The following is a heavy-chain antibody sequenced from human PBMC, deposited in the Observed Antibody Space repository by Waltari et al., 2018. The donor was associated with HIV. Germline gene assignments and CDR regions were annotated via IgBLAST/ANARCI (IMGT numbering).Heavy chain of an antibody. D-gene: IGHD2-15*01. CDR1: GYPLRDLS. V-gene: IGHV1-24*01. CDR2: FDPKNGKP. J-gene: IGHJ1*01. CDR3: VTLYNESPLYSNF. Sequence: HLIKSTSALTRPWASVTISCQVSGYPLRDLSMQWVRQGRGQRLEWMGVFDPKNGKPVYSQRFWGRVSLAEDTSEDTAFLELNRLTSDDTAVYYCVTLYNESPLYSNFWGQGTLVTV.